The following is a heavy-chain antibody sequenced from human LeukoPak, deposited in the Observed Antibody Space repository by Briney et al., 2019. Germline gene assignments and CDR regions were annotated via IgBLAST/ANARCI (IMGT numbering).Heavy chain of an antibody. CDR1: AVSSSAYF. D-gene: IGHD6-6*01. Sequence: SETLSLTSDAHAVSSSAYFWSLIRQVPGKGLDWIGEIDHRGSSNYNPPLKSRATISVDTSKNHFSLSLTSVTAADTAVYYCATRSSTLAAARCFDDWGQGTVVTVSS. J-gene: IGHJ4*03. CDR2: IDHRGSS. CDR3: ATRSSTLAAARCFDD. V-gene: IGHV4-34*01.